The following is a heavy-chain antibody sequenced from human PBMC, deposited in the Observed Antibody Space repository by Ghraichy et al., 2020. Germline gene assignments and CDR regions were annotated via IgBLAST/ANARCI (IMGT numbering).Heavy chain of an antibody. D-gene: IGHD5-18*01. J-gene: IGHJ4*02. Sequence: GGSLRLSCAASGFTFSSYAMSWVRQAPGKGLEWVSAISGSGGSTYYADSVKGRFTISRDNSKNTLYLQMNSLRAEDTAVYYCAKDSAAQGIQLWLHFDYWGQGTLVTVSS. V-gene: IGHV3-23*01. CDR3: AKDSAAQGIQLWLHFDY. CDR2: ISGSGGST. CDR1: GFTFSSYA.